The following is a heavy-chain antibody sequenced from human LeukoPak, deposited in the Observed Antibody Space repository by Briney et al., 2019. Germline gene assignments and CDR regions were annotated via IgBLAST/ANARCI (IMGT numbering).Heavy chain of an antibody. V-gene: IGHV3-66*01. J-gene: IGHJ6*02. D-gene: IGHD4-23*01. CDR1: GFTFSSYA. Sequence: PGGSLRLSCAASGFTFSSYAMSWVRQAPGKGLEWVSVIYSGGSTYYADSVKGRFTISRDNSKNTLYLQMNSLRAEDTAVYYCARAYGGPYYYYGMDVWGQGTTVTVSS. CDR3: ARAYGGPYYYYGMDV. CDR2: IYSGGST.